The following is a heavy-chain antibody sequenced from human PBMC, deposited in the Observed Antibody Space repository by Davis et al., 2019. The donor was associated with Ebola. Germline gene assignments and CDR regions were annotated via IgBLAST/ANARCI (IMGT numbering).Heavy chain of an antibody. CDR2: INSDGSST. J-gene: IGHJ6*03. CDR3: ARAPKYYYMDV. Sequence: GESLKISCAASGFTFSNYWMHWVRQGPGKGLVWVSRINSDGSSTSYADSVKGRLTISRDNAKNTLYVQMNSLRAEDTAVYYCARAPKYYYMDVWGKGTTVTVSS. V-gene: IGHV3-74*01. CDR1: GFTFSNYW.